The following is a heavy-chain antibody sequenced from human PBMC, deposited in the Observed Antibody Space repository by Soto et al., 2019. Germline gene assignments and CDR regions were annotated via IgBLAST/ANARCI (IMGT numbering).Heavy chain of an antibody. Sequence: QVHLVQSGTEVKEPGASVQVSCKASASTFTGYTINWVRQAPGQGLEWMGWISTFNGNTKYAGNFEGRVTMTTNTSTTTDDMELTSLPFDDTAVYFCARGTVTTGRWFGPWGQRTLVSVSS. CDR1: ASTFTGYT. J-gene: IGHJ5*02. CDR3: ARGTVTTGRWFGP. CDR2: ISTFNGNT. V-gene: IGHV1-18*04. D-gene: IGHD4-17*01.